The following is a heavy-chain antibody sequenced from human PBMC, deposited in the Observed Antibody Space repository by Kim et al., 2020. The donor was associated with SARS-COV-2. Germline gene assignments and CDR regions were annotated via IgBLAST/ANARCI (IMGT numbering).Heavy chain of an antibody. D-gene: IGHD2-21*02. J-gene: IGHJ4*02. Sequence: RYRRSFAGQVTFSADKSISTAYLQWSSLKASDTAIYYCARPATASDYFDYWGQGTLVTVSS. CDR3: ARPATASDYFDY. V-gene: IGHV5-51*01.